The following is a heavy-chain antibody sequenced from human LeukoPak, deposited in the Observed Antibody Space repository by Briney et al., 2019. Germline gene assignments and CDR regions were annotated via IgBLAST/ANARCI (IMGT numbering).Heavy chain of an antibody. CDR3: VRVKGSYFDY. J-gene: IGHJ4*02. CDR1: GFPLSSYS. V-gene: IGHV3-48*01. Sequence: GGSLRLSCAASGFPLSSYSINWVRQAPGKGLEWVSYISSSGSAIYYVDSVKGRFTVSRDNAKNSLFLQMNSPRAEDTAVYYCVRVKGSYFDYWGQGALVCVSS. CDR2: ISSSGSAI. D-gene: IGHD2-15*01.